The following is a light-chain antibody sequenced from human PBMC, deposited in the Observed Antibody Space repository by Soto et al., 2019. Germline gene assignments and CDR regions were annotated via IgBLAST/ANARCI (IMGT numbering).Light chain of an antibody. CDR2: DDN. J-gene: IGLJ2*01. CDR3: GTWDSSLSAVV. Sequence: QSVLTQPPSVSAAPGQKVTISCSGSSSNIGKNSVSWYQHLPGMAPELLIYDDNKRPFGIPDRISASKSGTSASLGITGLQTEDEADYYCGTWDSSLSAVVFGGGTKLTVL. V-gene: IGLV1-51*01. CDR1: SSNIGKNS.